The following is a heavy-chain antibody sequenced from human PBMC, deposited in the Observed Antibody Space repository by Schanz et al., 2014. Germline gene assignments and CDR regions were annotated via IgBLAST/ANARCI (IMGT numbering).Heavy chain of an antibody. V-gene: IGHV4-61*02. J-gene: IGHJ5*02. CDR1: GGSISSGTYY. CDR3: AREPLSGYNWFDP. D-gene: IGHD6-25*01. Sequence: QVQLQESGPGLVKPSQTLSLTCIVSGGSISSGTYYWSWLRQPAGKGLEWIGRIYTSGSTNYNPSLKTRVPISLDPSKNQFSLNLSSVTAADTAVYYCAREPLSGYNWFDPWGQGSLVTVSS. CDR2: IYTSGST.